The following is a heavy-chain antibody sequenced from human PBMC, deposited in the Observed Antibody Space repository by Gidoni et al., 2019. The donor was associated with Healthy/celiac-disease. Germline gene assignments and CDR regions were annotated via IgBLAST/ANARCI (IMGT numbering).Heavy chain of an antibody. CDR3: ARDDTAMVRHYYYGMDV. V-gene: IGHV3-48*02. CDR2: ISSSSSTI. D-gene: IGHD5-18*01. Sequence: EVQLVESGGGLVQPGGSLRLSCAASGFTFSSYSMTLVRQAPGKGLEWVSYISSSSSTIYDADAGKGRFTISRDNAKNSLYLQMNSLRDEDTAMYYCARDDTAMVRHYYYGMDVWGQGTTVTVSS. CDR1: GFTFSSYS. J-gene: IGHJ6*02.